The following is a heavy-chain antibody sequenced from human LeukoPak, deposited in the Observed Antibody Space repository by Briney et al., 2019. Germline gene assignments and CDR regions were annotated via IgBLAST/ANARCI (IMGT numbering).Heavy chain of an antibody. D-gene: IGHD5-12*01. Sequence: GGSLRLSCAASGFTFNSYAMSWVRQAPGKGLEWVSAISGSGGSTYYADSVKGRFTISRDNSKNTLYLQMNSLRAEDTAVYYCALRGYSDYAKTFDYWGQGALVTVSS. J-gene: IGHJ4*02. V-gene: IGHV3-23*01. CDR3: ALRGYSDYAKTFDY. CDR2: ISGSGGST. CDR1: GFTFNSYA.